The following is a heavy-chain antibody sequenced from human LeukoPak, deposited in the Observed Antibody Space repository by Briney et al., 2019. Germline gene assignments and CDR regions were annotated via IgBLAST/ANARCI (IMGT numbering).Heavy chain of an antibody. J-gene: IGHJ4*02. CDR3: AKPHSMVRGVTIDY. Sequence: GGSRRLSCAASGSTFSSYAMSWVRQAPGKGLGWASAISGSGGSTYYADSVKGRFTISRDNSKNTLYLQMNSLRAEDTAVYYCAKPHSMVRGVTIDYWGQGTLVTVSS. CDR1: GSTFSSYA. V-gene: IGHV3-23*01. CDR2: ISGSGGST. D-gene: IGHD3-10*01.